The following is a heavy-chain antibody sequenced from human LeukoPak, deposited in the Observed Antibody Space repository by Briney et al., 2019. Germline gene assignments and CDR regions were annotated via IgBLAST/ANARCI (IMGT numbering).Heavy chain of an antibody. D-gene: IGHD1-26*01. J-gene: IGHJ4*02. Sequence: GGSLRLSCAASGFTFSSYAMSWVRQAPGKGLEWVSAISGGGDSIYYADSVKGRFTISRDNSKNTLYLQINSLRAEDTAVYYCAKDRARGGATNFDYWGQGTLVTVSS. CDR3: AKDRARGGATNFDY. CDR1: GFTFSSYA. CDR2: ISGGGDSI. V-gene: IGHV3-23*01.